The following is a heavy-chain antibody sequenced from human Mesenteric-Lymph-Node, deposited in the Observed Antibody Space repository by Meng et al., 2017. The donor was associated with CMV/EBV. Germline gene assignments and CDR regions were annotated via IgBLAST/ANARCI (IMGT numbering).Heavy chain of an antibody. CDR3: ARGSSYDILTGYFDY. Sequence: VQLHKGGAGLLKPSETLSVTCAVYGGSVSGYYWNWIRQSPEKGLEWIGEINHSGSTTYTPSFTSRIIISVDTSTNQISLNMSSVTAADTAVYYCARGSSYDILTGYFDYWGQGALVTVFS. D-gene: IGHD3-9*01. CDR1: GGSVSGYY. V-gene: IGHV4-34*01. CDR2: INHSGST. J-gene: IGHJ4*02.